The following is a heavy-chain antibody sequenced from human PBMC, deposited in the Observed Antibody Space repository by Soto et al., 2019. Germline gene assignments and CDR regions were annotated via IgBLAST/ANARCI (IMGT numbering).Heavy chain of an antibody. J-gene: IGHJ6*02. V-gene: IGHV4-34*01. D-gene: IGHD1-26*01. Sequence: KPSETLSLTCAVYGGSFSGYYWSWIRQPPGKGLEWIGEINHSGSTNYNPSLKSRVTISVDTSKNQFSLKLSSVTAADTAVYYCARSMGVGATLHYYYYYGMDGWGQGTTVTVSS. CDR1: GGSFSGYY. CDR3: ARSMGVGATLHYYYYYGMDG. CDR2: INHSGST.